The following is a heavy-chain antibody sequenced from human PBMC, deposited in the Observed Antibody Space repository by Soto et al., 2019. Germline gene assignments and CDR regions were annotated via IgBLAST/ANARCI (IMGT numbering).Heavy chain of an antibody. CDR3: AGSAGDYVANFDY. J-gene: IGHJ4*02. CDR2: INHSGST. D-gene: IGHD4-17*01. CDR1: GGSFSGYY. V-gene: IGHV4-34*09. Sequence: SETLSLTCAVYGGSFSGYYWSWIRQPPGKGLEWIGEINHSGSTNYNPSLKSRVTISVDTSKNQFSLKLSSVTAADTAVYYCAGSAGDYVANFDYWGQGTLVTVSS.